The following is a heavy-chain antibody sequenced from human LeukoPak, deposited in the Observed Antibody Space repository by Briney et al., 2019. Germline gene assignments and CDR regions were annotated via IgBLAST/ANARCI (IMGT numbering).Heavy chain of an antibody. Sequence: AGGSLRLSCAASGFTVSSNYMSWVRQAPGKGLEWVSVIYSGGSTYYADSVKGRFTISRDNSKNTLYLQMNSLRAEDTAVYYCARDIIFGVVYYMDVWGKGTTVTVSS. J-gene: IGHJ6*03. D-gene: IGHD3-3*02. V-gene: IGHV3-53*01. CDR3: ARDIIFGVVYYMDV. CDR2: IYSGGST. CDR1: GFTVSSNY.